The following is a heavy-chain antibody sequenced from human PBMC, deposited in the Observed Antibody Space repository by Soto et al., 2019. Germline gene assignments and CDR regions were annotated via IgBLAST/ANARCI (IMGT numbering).Heavy chain of an antibody. CDR2: ISYDGSNK. D-gene: IGHD3-3*01. Sequence: QVQLVESGGGVDQPGRSLRLSCAASGFTFSSYGMHWVRQAPGKGLEWVAVISYDGSNKYYADSVKGRFTISRDNSKNTLYLQMNSLRAEDTAVYYCAKEADFWSGYYSPFDYWGQGTLVTVSS. V-gene: IGHV3-30*18. J-gene: IGHJ4*02. CDR1: GFTFSSYG. CDR3: AKEADFWSGYYSPFDY.